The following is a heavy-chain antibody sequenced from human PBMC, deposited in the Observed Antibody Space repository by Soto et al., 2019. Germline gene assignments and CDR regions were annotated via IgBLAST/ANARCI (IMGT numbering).Heavy chain of an antibody. CDR2: ISSSSSTI. Sequence: PGGSLRLSCAASGFTFSSYSMNWVRQAPGKGLEWVSYISSSSSTIYYADSVKGRFTISRDNAKNSLYLQMNSLRAEDTAVYYCSRYSIIQDHGAFDIWGQGTMVTVSS. CDR1: GFTFSSYS. J-gene: IGHJ3*02. CDR3: SRYSIIQDHGAFDI. D-gene: IGHD1-26*01. V-gene: IGHV3-48*01.